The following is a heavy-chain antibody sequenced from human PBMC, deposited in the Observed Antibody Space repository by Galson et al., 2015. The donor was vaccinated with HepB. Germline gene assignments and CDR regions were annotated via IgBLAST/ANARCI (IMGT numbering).Heavy chain of an antibody. J-gene: IGHJ4*02. CDR2: ISGSGKTV. V-gene: IGHV3-11*01. CDR1: GFTFSDYH. Sequence: SLRLSCAASGFTFSDYHMSWVRQAPGKGLEWISYISGSGKTVYYVDSVMGQFTISRDNAKKSVDLQMNRLRVEDTAVYYCVRDQYYEESGYYSYFDYWGQGVLVTVSS. CDR3: VRDQYYEESGYYSYFDY. D-gene: IGHD3-22*01.